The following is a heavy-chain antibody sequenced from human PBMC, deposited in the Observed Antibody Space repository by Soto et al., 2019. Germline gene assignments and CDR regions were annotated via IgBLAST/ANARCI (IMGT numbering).Heavy chain of an antibody. CDR2: ISAYNGNT. CDR3: ARDLISGSYFDY. D-gene: IGHD1-26*01. Sequence: APVKVSCKASGYTFTSYGISWVRQAPGQGLEWMGWISAYNGNTNYAQKLQGRVTMTTDTSTSTAYMELRSLRSDDTAVYYCARDLISGSYFDYWGQGTLVTVSS. J-gene: IGHJ4*02. CDR1: GYTFTSYG. V-gene: IGHV1-18*01.